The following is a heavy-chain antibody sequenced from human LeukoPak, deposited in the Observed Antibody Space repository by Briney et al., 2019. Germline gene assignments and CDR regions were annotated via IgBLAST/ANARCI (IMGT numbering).Heavy chain of an antibody. V-gene: IGHV3-30*02. CDR3: AKDQDVYSTSFDY. Sequence: PGGSLRLSCAASGFIFSSYGMHWVRQAPGKGLEWVAFIRYDTNKKFYADSVKGRFTISRDNSKNTLYLQMNSLRPEDTAVYYCAKDQDVYSTSFDYWGQGTLVTVSS. J-gene: IGHJ4*02. D-gene: IGHD6-13*01. CDR1: GFIFSSYG. CDR2: IRYDTNKK.